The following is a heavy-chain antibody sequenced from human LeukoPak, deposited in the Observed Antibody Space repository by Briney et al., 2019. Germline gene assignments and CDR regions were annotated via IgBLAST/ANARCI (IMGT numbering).Heavy chain of an antibody. Sequence: PGGTLRLSCAASGFTFSSYAMHWVRQAPGKGLEWVAVISYDGSNKYYADSVKGRFTISRDNSKNTLYLQMNSLRAEDTAVYYCARVLDGLLAARPTVGFDYWGQGTLVTVSS. CDR2: ISYDGSNK. J-gene: IGHJ4*02. CDR1: GFTFSSYA. V-gene: IGHV3-30*01. CDR3: ARVLDGLLAARPTVGFDY. D-gene: IGHD6-6*01.